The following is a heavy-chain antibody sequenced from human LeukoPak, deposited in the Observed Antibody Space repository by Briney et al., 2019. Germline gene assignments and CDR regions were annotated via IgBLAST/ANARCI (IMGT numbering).Heavy chain of an antibody. D-gene: IGHD3-22*01. J-gene: IGHJ4*02. CDR2: INANNGAT. CDR1: GYTFTGHY. Sequence: ASVKVSCKTSGYTFTGHYIHCVPQAPGQGRECRGWINANNGATHCGQKFQDRVTMTRDTSISTAYMELIRLTSDDTAVYYCARDQNYYDTNTYYGIDCWGQGSLVSVSS. V-gene: IGHV1-2*02. CDR3: ARDQNYYDTNTYYGIDC.